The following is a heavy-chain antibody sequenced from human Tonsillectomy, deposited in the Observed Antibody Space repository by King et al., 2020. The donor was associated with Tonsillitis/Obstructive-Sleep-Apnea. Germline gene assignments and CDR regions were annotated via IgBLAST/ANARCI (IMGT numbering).Heavy chain of an antibody. D-gene: IGHD5-12*01. CDR2: INSDGSST. Sequence: VQLVESGGGLVQPGGSLRLSCAASGFTFSSYWMYWVRQAPGKGLVWVSRINSDGSSTSYADSVKGRFTISRDNAKNTLYLQMNSMRAEDTAVYYCARTIVAGDFDYWGQGTLVTVSS. CDR1: GFTFSSYW. CDR3: ARTIVAGDFDY. V-gene: IGHV3-74*01. J-gene: IGHJ4*02.